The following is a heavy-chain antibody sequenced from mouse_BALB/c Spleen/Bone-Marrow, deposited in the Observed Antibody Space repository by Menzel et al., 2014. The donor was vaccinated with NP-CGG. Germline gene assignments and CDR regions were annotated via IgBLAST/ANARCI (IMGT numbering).Heavy chain of an antibody. D-gene: IGHD1-1*01. CDR1: GFTFSSYT. V-gene: IGHV5-6-4*01. CDR2: ISSGGSYT. Sequence: EVKLVESGGGLVKPGGSLKLSCAASGFTFSSYTMSWVRQTPEKRLEWVATISSGGSYTYYPDSVMGRFTISRDNAKNTLYLQMSSLKSEDTAMYYCTRDPFYYGSSYAMDYWGQGTSVTVSS. CDR3: TRDPFYYGSSYAMDY. J-gene: IGHJ4*01.